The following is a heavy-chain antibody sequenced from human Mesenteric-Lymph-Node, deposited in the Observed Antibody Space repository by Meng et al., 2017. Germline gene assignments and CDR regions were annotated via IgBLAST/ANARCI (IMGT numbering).Heavy chain of an antibody. CDR3: ASTENHF. CDR1: GDSVSNNSGA. V-gene: IGHV6-1*01. CDR2: TYYRSKWYN. J-gene: IGHJ4*02. D-gene: IGHD1-26*01. Sequence: QVQLQQSGPGLVEPSQTLSLTCAISGDSVSNNSGAWNWLRQSPSRGLEWLGRTYYRSKWYNDYAVSVKSRISINPDTSKNQFSLRLNSVTPEDTAVYYCASTENHFWGQGTLVTVSS.